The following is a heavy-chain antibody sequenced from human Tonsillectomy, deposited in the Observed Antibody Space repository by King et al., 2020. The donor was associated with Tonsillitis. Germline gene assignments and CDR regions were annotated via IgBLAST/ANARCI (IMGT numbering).Heavy chain of an antibody. CDR1: GFTFGEYA. CDR2: IRGKAYGGTT. Sequence: VQLVESGGGLVQPGRSLRLSCTTSGFTFGEYAMSWVRQAPGKGLEWVGFIRGKAYGGTTEYAASVKGRFTISRDDSKSIVYLQMNSLKTEDTAVYYCTRNSLGYVFWVETYTEILTGSDYCGQGTLVTVSS. D-gene: IGHD3-9*01. J-gene: IGHJ4*02. V-gene: IGHV3-49*04. CDR3: TRNSLGYVFWVETYTEILTGSDY.